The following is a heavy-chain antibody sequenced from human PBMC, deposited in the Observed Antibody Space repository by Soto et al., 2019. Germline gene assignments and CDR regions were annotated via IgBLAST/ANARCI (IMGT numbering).Heavy chain of an antibody. Sequence: ASVKVCCKASGYTFTGYYMHWVRQAPGQGLEWMGWINPNSGGTNYAQKFQGRVTMTRDTSISTAYMELSRLRSDDTAVYYCARVVPDNIVLMVYAMNYYGMDVWGQGTTVTVSS. CDR3: ARVVPDNIVLMVYAMNYYGMDV. D-gene: IGHD2-8*01. V-gene: IGHV1-2*02. CDR2: INPNSGGT. CDR1: GYTFTGYY. J-gene: IGHJ6*02.